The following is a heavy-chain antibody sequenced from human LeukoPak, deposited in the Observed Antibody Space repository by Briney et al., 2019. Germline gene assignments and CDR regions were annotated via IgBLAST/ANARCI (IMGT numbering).Heavy chain of an antibody. CDR3: TRELVVPVVIKGEFDY. V-gene: IGHV3-21*01. D-gene: IGHD2-2*02. J-gene: IGHJ4*02. CDR2: ISSRSSYI. CDR1: GFTFSSYT. Sequence: PGGSLRLSCAASGFTFSSYTMNWVRQAPGKGLEWVSSISSRSSYIYYADSVKGRFTISRDNAKNSLYLQMNSLRAEDTAVYYCTRELVVPVVIKGEFDYWGQGALVTVSS.